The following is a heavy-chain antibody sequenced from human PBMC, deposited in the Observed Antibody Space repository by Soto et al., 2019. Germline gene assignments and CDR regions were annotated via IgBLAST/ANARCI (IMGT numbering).Heavy chain of an antibody. Sequence: PGGFLRLSCAASGFTFSSYAMSWVRQAPGKGLEWVSGISGSGSSTYYADSVEGRFTISRDNSKNTLYLQMNSLRAEDTAVYYCAKGMTMVPFDIWGQGTMVTVSS. J-gene: IGHJ3*02. CDR1: GFTFSSYA. CDR2: ISGSGSST. D-gene: IGHD3-10*01. CDR3: AKGMTMVPFDI. V-gene: IGHV3-23*01.